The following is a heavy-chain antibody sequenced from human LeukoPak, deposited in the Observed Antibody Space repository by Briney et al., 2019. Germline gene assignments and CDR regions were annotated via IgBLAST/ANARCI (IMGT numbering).Heavy chain of an antibody. CDR3: ARAGQLVGLVDY. D-gene: IGHD6-13*01. V-gene: IGHV6-1*01. CDR1: GDSLSSNSAA. Sequence: PSQTLSLTCALSGDSLSSNSAAWPWLRQSPSRGLEWLGRTYYRSKWYNDYAVSVKSRITINPDTSKNQFSLQLNSVTPEDTAVYYCARAGQLVGLVDYWGQGTLVTVSS. J-gene: IGHJ4*02. CDR2: TYYRSKWYN.